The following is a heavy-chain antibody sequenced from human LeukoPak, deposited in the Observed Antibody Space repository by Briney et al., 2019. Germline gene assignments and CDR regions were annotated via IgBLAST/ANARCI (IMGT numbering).Heavy chain of an antibody. J-gene: IGHJ6*03. CDR1: GLPFSSFT. CDR3: ARGFGGIYYYYYMDV. D-gene: IGHD3-10*01. CDR2: ISSSSSYI. Sequence: GGSLRLSCAASGLPFSSFTMNGVRQAPGKGLEWVSSISSSSSYIYNADSVKGRFTISRDNAKNSLYLQMNSLRAEDTAVYYCARGFGGIYYYYYMDVWGKGTTVTVSS. V-gene: IGHV3-21*01.